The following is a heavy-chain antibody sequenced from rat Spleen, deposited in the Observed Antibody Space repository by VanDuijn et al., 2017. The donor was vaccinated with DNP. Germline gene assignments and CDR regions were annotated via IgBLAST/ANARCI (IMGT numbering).Heavy chain of an antibody. V-gene: IGHV5-22*01. CDR3: VRWNSGHFDY. Sequence: EVQLVESGGGLVQPGRSLKLSCAASRFSFSDYYMAWVRQAPTKGLEWVAYIGSDAYAPYYGDSVKGRFTISRENAKNTLYLQMNSLRSEDMATYYCVRWNSGHFDYWGQGVMVPVSS. CDR1: RFSFSDYY. CDR2: IGSDAYAP. D-gene: IGHD4-3*01. J-gene: IGHJ2*01.